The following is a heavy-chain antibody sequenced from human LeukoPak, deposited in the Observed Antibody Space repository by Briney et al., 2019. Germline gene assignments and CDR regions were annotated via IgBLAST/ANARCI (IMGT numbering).Heavy chain of an antibody. D-gene: IGHD1-26*01. V-gene: IGHV3-48*03. CDR2: ISSSGSTI. J-gene: IGHJ4*02. Sequence: GGSLRLSCAASGFTFSSYEMNWVGQAPGKGLEWVSYISSSGSTIYYADSVKGRFTISRDNAKNSLYLQMNSLRAEDTAVYYCARDLAPRPTTNFDYCGQGTLVTVSS. CDR1: GFTFSSYE. CDR3: ARDLAPRPTTNFDY.